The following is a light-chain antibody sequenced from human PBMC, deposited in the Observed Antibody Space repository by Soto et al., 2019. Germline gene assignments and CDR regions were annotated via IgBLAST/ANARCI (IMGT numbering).Light chain of an antibody. Sequence: IHMTQSPSTLSASVGDRVTITCRASQSISSWLAWYQQKPGKAPKLLIYKASTLESGVPSNFSGSGSGTEFTLTISSLQPDDFATYYCQHYNSYGTFGQGTKVDIK. J-gene: IGKJ1*01. V-gene: IGKV1-5*03. CDR2: KAS. CDR3: QHYNSYGT. CDR1: QSISSW.